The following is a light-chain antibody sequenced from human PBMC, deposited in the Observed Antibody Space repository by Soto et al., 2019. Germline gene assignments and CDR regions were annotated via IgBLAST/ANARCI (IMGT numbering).Light chain of an antibody. J-gene: IGKJ4*01. Sequence: DIQMTQSPSSVSASVGDRVTITCRASQGINKWLAWYQQKPGKAPKLLISAASSLQSGVPSRFSGSGSGTDFTPSISSLQPEDFATYYCQQANSFPLTFGGGTKVETK. V-gene: IGKV1-12*01. CDR2: AAS. CDR1: QGINKW. CDR3: QQANSFPLT.